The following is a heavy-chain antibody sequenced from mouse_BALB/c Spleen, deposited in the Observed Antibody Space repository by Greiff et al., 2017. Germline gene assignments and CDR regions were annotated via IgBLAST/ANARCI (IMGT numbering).Heavy chain of an antibody. CDR1: GYTFSSYW. Sequence: VQLQQSGAELMKPGASVKISCKATGYTFSSYWIEWVKQRPGHGLEWIGEILPGSGSTNYNEKFKGKATFTADTSSNTAYMQLSSLTSEDSAVYYCARRDGYYGGAYWGQGTLVTVSA. CDR2: ILPGSGST. V-gene: IGHV1-9*01. D-gene: IGHD1-1*01. J-gene: IGHJ3*01. CDR3: ARRDGYYGGAY.